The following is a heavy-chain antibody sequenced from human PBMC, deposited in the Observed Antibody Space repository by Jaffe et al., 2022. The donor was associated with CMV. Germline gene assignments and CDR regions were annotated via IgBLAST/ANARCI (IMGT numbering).Heavy chain of an antibody. CDR1: GYSFTSYW. Sequence: EVQLVQSGAEVKKPGESLRISCKGSGYSFTSYWISWVRQMPGKGLEWMGRIDPSDSYTNYSPSFQGHVTISADKSISTAYLQWSSLKASDTAMYYCARPSSVLRYQPNNYYYYYMDVWGKGTTVTVSS. J-gene: IGHJ6*03. CDR2: IDPSDSYT. D-gene: IGHD3-9*01. V-gene: IGHV5-10-1*03. CDR3: ARPSSVLRYQPNNYYYYYMDV.